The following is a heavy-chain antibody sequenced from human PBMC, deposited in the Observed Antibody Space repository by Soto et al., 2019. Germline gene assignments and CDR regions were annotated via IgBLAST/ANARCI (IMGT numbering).Heavy chain of an antibody. J-gene: IGHJ6*02. D-gene: IGHD4-4*01. CDR1: GGTFSSYA. CDR2: IIPIFGTA. Sequence: GASVKVSCKASGGTFSSYAISWVRQAPGQGLEWMGGIIPIFGTANYAQKFQGRVTITADESTSTAYMELSSLRSEDTAVYYCARDRGDYSNPYYYGMDVWGQGTTVTVSS. CDR3: ARDRGDYSNPYYYGMDV. V-gene: IGHV1-69*13.